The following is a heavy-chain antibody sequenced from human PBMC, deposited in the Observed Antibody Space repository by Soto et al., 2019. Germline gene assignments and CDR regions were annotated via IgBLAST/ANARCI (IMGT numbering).Heavy chain of an antibody. D-gene: IGHD1-26*01. Sequence: QVQLVQSGAEVKKPGASVKVSCKASGYTFTSYDINWVRQATGQGLEWMGWMNPNSGNTGYAQKFQGRVTMTRNTSISTAYMELSSLRYEDTAVYYCARDGSDYSRGIHYYYGMDVWGQGTTVTVSS. CDR3: ARDGSDYSRGIHYYYGMDV. J-gene: IGHJ6*02. CDR2: MNPNSGNT. CDR1: GYTFTSYD. V-gene: IGHV1-8*01.